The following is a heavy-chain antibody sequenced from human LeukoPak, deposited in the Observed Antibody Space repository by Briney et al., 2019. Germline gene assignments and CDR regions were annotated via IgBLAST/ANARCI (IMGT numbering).Heavy chain of an antibody. CDR2: ISSSGSTI. Sequence: GGSLRLSCAASGFTFSDYYMSWIRQAPGKGLEWVSYISSSGSTIYYADSVKGRFTISRDNAKNTLYLQMNSLRAEDTAVYYCARENQTYDFWSGYYNWFDPWGQGTLVTVSS. J-gene: IGHJ5*02. D-gene: IGHD3-3*01. V-gene: IGHV3-11*04. CDR3: ARENQTYDFWSGYYNWFDP. CDR1: GFTFSDYY.